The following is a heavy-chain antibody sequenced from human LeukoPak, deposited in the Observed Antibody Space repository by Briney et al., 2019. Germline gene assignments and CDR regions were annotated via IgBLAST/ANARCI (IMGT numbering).Heavy chain of an antibody. J-gene: IGHJ6*03. Sequence: PGGSLRLSCAASGFTFDDSGMNWVRQAPGKVLEWVSGINYSGDNTRYADSVEGRFTISRDNAKNYVYLEMSALRAEDTALYYCARALPVAATNYPYYYYYMDVWGKGTTVTVSS. CDR2: INYSGDNT. D-gene: IGHD6-19*01. V-gene: IGHV3-20*04. CDR1: GFTFDDSG. CDR3: ARALPVAATNYPYYYYYMDV.